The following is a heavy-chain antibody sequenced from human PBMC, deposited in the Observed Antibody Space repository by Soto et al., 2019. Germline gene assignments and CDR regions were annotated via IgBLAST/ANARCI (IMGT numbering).Heavy chain of an antibody. Sequence: GGSLRLSCSASGFTFSSYAMTWVRQAPGKGLEWVSGLTTSGATTSYTDSVKDRFTISRDNSKNTLYLQMNTLRVEDTAVYYCAKKIPGIYAFDIWGQGTMVTVSS. V-gene: IGHV3-23*01. CDR3: AKKIPGIYAFDI. D-gene: IGHD6-13*01. CDR1: GFTFSSYA. CDR2: LTTSGATT. J-gene: IGHJ3*02.